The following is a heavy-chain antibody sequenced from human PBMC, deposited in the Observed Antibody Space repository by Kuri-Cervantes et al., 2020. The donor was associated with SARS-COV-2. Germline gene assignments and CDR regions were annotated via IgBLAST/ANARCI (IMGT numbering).Heavy chain of an antibody. CDR1: GYTFTSYG. J-gene: IGHJ6*02. Sequence: ASVKVSCKAAGYTFTSYGISWVRQAPGQGPEWMGWISAYNGNTNYAQKLQGRVTMTTDTSTSTAYMELRSLRSDDTAVYYCARKWELDYYYYGMDVWGQGTTVTVSS. CDR2: ISAYNGNT. V-gene: IGHV1-18*04. D-gene: IGHD1-26*01. CDR3: ARKWELDYYYYGMDV.